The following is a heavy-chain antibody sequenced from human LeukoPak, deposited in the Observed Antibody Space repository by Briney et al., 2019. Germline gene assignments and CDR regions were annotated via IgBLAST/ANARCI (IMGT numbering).Heavy chain of an antibody. J-gene: IGHJ4*02. D-gene: IGHD3-22*01. CDR1: GFTFRTYA. V-gene: IGHV3-30*04. CDR2: ISYDGRIE. Sequence: GGSLRLSCAASGFTFRTYAMHWVRQAPGKGLEWVTLISYDGRIEYYADSVKGRFTISRDNSKNTLYLQVNSLRAEDTAVYYCAGRYDSSGYPLHWGQGTLVTVSS. CDR3: AGRYDSSGYPLH.